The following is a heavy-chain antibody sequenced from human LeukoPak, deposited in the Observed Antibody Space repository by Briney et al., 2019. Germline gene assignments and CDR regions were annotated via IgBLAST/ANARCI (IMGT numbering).Heavy chain of an antibody. CDR2: IKQDGSEK. D-gene: IGHD6-13*01. Sequence: TGGSLRLSCAASGFTFSSYLMSWVRQAPGKGLEWVANIKQDGSEKYYVDSVKGRFTISRDNAKNSLYLQMNSLRAEDTAVYYCARDSRSSSSWGQGTLVAVSS. J-gene: IGHJ5*02. V-gene: IGHV3-7*01. CDR3: ARDSRSSSS. CDR1: GFTFSSYL.